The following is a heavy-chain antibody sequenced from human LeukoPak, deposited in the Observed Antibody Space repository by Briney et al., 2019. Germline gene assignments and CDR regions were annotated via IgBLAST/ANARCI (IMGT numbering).Heavy chain of an antibody. CDR3: AKEFGAALSSPGIDY. Sequence: GGSLRLSCAASGFTFSNYAMSWVRQAPGKGLEWVSVISGSGGDTYHAGSVEGRFTISRDNSKNTLYLQMSSLRVEDTAIYYCAKEFGAALSSPGIDYWGQGTLVTVSS. CDR2: ISGSGGDT. D-gene: IGHD6-6*01. V-gene: IGHV3-23*01. J-gene: IGHJ4*02. CDR1: GFTFSNYA.